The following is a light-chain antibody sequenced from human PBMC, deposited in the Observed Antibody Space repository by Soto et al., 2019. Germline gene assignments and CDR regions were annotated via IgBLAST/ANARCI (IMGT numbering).Light chain of an antibody. Sequence: IQLTQSPSSLSASVGDIVIITFRASQGISNYLAWYQQKPGKVPKLLIYAASTLQCGVPSRFSGSVSGTEFTLTISSLQPEDVATYYSLKHNSYPCTFGGGTKVDI. CDR3: LKHNSYPCT. V-gene: IGKV1-9*01. CDR1: QGISNY. J-gene: IGKJ4*02. CDR2: AAS.